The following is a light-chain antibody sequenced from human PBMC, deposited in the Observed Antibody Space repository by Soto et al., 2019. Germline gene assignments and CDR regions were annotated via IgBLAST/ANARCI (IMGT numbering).Light chain of an antibody. CDR3: KHYRSSPLVT. Sequence: EIVLTQSPGTLSLSPGERATLSCRASQSVSSSYLAWYQQKPGQAPRLLIYGASSRATGIPDRFSGSGSGTDFNLTTSRLEPEDFEVYCCKHYRSSPLVTFGQGTRLEIK. CDR1: QSVSSSY. J-gene: IGKJ5*01. V-gene: IGKV3-20*01. CDR2: GAS.